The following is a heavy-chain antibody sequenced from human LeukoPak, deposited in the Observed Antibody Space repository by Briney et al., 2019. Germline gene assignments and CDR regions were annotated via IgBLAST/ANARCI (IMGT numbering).Heavy chain of an antibody. D-gene: IGHD3-22*01. V-gene: IGHV4-4*07. CDR2: IYTSGST. CDR1: GGSISSHY. J-gene: IGHJ4*02. Sequence: SETLSLTCTVSGGSISSHYWSWIRQPAGKGLEWIGRIYTSGSTNYNPSLKSRVTMSVDTSKNQFSLKLSSVTAADTAVYYCARGPTYYQYYFDYWGQGTLVTVSS. CDR3: ARGPTYYQYYFDY.